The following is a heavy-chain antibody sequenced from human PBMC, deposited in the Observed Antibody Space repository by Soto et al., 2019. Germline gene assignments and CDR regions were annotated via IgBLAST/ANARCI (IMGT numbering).Heavy chain of an antibody. D-gene: IGHD3-16*01. Sequence: GGSLRLSCAASGFTFSAYYMSWIRQAPGKGLEWVSYISSSSSYTNYADSVKGRFTISRDNAKNSLYLQMNSLRAEDTAVYYCARDYGLDEAGGDYYYGMDVWGQGTTVTVSS. V-gene: IGHV3-11*05. CDR3: ARDYGLDEAGGDYYYGMDV. J-gene: IGHJ6*02. CDR1: GFTFSAYY. CDR2: ISSSSSYT.